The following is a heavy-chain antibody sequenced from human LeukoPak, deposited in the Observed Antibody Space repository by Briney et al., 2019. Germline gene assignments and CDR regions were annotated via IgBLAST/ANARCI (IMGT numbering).Heavy chain of an antibody. V-gene: IGHV1-2*02. CDR2: INPNSGGT. J-gene: IGHJ4*02. CDR1: GYTFTGYY. CDR3: ARGRGITMVRGVVDY. D-gene: IGHD3-10*01. Sequence: ASVKVSCKASGYTFTGYYMHWVRQAPGQGLEWMGWINPNSGGTNYAQKLQGRVTMTRDTSISTAYMELSRLRSDDTAVYYCARGRGITMVRGVVDYWGQGTLVTVSS.